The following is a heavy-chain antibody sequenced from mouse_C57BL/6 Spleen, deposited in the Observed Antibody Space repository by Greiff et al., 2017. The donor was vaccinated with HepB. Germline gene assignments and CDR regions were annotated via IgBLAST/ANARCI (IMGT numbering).Heavy chain of an antibody. CDR2: INPNNGGT. CDR1: GYTFTDYY. V-gene: IGHV1-26*01. CDR3: ARKGYSNDEGWFAY. J-gene: IGHJ3*01. Sequence: VQLQQSGPELVKPGASVKISCKASGYTFTDYYMNWVKQSHGKSLEWIGDINPNNGGTSYNQKFKGKATLTVDKSSSTAYMELRSLTSEDSAVYYCARKGYSNDEGWFAYWGQGTLVTVSA. D-gene: IGHD2-12*01.